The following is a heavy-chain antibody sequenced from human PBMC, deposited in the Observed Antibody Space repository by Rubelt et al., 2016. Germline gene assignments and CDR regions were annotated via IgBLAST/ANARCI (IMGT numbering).Heavy chain of an antibody. CDR2: IYYSGSA. Sequence: QVQLQESGPGLVKPSQTLSLTCTVSGASISSGGYFWSWIRQHPGKGLEWIGYIYYSGSAYYNPSLKSRVTISVNTSQNKFSMNPNIVTAAETAVYYCARVYDGTGFRQYYFDDWGLGILVTVSS. CDR3: ARVYDGTGFRQYYFDD. CDR1: GASISSGGYF. J-gene: IGHJ4*02. D-gene: IGHD3-22*01. V-gene: IGHV4-31*03.